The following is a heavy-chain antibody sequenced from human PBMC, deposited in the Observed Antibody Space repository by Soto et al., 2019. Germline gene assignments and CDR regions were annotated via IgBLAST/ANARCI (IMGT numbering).Heavy chain of an antibody. CDR1: GFTFSSYA. Sequence: AGGSLRLSCAASGFTFSSYAMSWVRQAPGKGLEWVSAISGSGGSTYYADSVKGRFTISRDNSKNTLYLQMNSLRAEDTAVYYCAKVFLGMDILTGPYYWGQGTLVTVSS. D-gene: IGHD3-9*01. V-gene: IGHV3-23*01. CDR3: AKVFLGMDILTGPYY. CDR2: ISGSGGST. J-gene: IGHJ4*02.